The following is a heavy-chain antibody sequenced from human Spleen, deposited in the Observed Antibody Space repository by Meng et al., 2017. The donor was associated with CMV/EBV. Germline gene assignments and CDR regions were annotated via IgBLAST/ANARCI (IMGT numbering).Heavy chain of an antibody. D-gene: IGHD2-2*01. CDR2: ISYDGSNK. CDR1: GFTFSSYA. J-gene: IGHJ6*02. CDR3: AKALLGYCSSFSCRGYYGMDG. V-gene: IGHV3-30*04. Sequence: GGSLRLSCAASGFTFSSYAMHWVRQAPGKGLEWVAVISYDGSNKYYADSVKGRFTISRDNSKNTLYLQMNSLRAEDTAVYYCAKALLGYCSSFSCRGYYGMDGWGQGTTVTVSS.